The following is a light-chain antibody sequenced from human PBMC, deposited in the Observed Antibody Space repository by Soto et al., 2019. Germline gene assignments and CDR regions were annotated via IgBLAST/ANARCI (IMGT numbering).Light chain of an antibody. CDR3: QQYETFSGT. V-gene: IGKV1-5*01. J-gene: IGKJ1*01. Sequence: DIQMTQSPSSLSASVGDIVTITFRASQTINSYLNWYQQKPGKAPKLLIYDASALPRGVPSRFSGSGSGTKFTLTIASLQPDDFATYYCQQYETFSGTFGPGTKVDIK. CDR1: QTINSY. CDR2: DAS.